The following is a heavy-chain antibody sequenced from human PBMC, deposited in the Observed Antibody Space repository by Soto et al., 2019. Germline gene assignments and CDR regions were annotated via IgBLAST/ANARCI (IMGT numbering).Heavy chain of an antibody. CDR3: VRDLAHGYSGNV. D-gene: IGHD6-13*01. CDR2: IYDSGVT. CDR1: GAIVTSGENY. V-gene: IGHV4-30-4*08. Sequence: SETLALTCSVSGAIVTSGENYWSWVRQPPGKGLEWIGYIYDSGVTNYTPALKSRVTLSLDRPNNEVSLKLRSVTAADKAVYFCVRDLAHGYSGNVWWHGILGT. J-gene: IGHJ3*01.